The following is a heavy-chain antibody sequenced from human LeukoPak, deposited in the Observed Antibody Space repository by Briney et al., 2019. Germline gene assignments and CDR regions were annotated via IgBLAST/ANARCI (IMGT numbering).Heavy chain of an antibody. J-gene: IGHJ6*02. CDR3: ARGKTLGDFWSGYYTYYYYGMDV. CDR1: GGTFSSYA. V-gene: IGHV1-69*13. D-gene: IGHD3-3*01. CDR2: IIPIFGTA. Sequence: ASVKVSCKASGGTFSSYAISWVRQAPGQGLEWMGGIIPIFGTANYAQKFQGRVTITADESTSTAYMELSSLRSEDTAVYYCARGKTLGDFWSGYYTYYYYGMDVWGQGTTVTVSS.